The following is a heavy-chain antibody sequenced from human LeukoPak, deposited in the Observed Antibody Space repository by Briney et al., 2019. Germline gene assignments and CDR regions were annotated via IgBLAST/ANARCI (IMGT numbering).Heavy chain of an antibody. V-gene: IGHV3-23*01. CDR1: GFTFSSYA. D-gene: IGHD4-11*01. CDR2: ISGSGGST. Sequence: GGSLRLSCAASGFTFSSYAMSWVRQAPGKGLEWVSAISGSGGSTYYADSVKGRFTISTDNSKNTLYLQMNNLRAEDTAVYYCAKDRSGDYSEYFDYWGQGTLVTVSS. CDR3: AKDRSGDYSEYFDY. J-gene: IGHJ4*02.